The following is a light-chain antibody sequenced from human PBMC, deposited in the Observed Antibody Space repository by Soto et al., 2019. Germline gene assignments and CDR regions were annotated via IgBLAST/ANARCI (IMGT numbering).Light chain of an antibody. CDR3: QQRSNWRWT. V-gene: IGKV3-11*01. J-gene: IGKJ1*01. Sequence: EIVLTQSPATLSLSHGERATLSCRASQSVSSYLAWYQQKPGQAPRLLIYDASNRATGIPARFSGSGSGTDFTLTISSLEPEDFAVYYCQQRSNWRWTFGQGTKV. CDR2: DAS. CDR1: QSVSSY.